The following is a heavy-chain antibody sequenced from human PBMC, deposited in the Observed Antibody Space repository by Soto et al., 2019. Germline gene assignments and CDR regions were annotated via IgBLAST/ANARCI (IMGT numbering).Heavy chain of an antibody. CDR2: MYSAGVT. Sequence: EVQLVESGGGLVQPGGSLRLSCAASGFTVSSNYMSWVRQAPGRGLECVSLMYSAGVTKYADSVKGRFTISRDNAKNTLYLQMNSLRVEDTAVYYCAGGNSVWERDWGQGTRVTVSS. J-gene: IGHJ4*02. CDR1: GFTVSSNY. CDR3: AGGNSVWERD. D-gene: IGHD1-26*01. V-gene: IGHV3-66*01.